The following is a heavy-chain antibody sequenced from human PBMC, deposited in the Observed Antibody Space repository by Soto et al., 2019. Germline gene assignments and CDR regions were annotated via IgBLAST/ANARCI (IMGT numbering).Heavy chain of an antibody. CDR1: GFTFSSYA. J-gene: IGHJ4*02. Sequence: GGSLRLSCAASGFTFSSYAMHWVRQAPGKGLEWVAVISYDGSNKYYADSVKGRFTISRDNSKNTLYLQMNSLRAEDTAVYYCARWGRGIAAAGTNYWGQGTLVTVSS. D-gene: IGHD6-13*01. CDR2: ISYDGSNK. CDR3: ARWGRGIAAAGTNY. V-gene: IGHV3-30-3*01.